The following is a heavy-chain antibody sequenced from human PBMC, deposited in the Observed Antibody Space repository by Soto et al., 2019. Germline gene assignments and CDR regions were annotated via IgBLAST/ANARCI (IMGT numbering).Heavy chain of an antibody. V-gene: IGHV1-2*04. D-gene: IGHD6-6*01. CDR3: AREMHSSPSPAFDI. CDR1: GYTFTGYY. J-gene: IGHJ3*02. CDR2: INPNSGGT. Sequence: ASVKVSCKASGYTFTGYYMHWVRQAPGQGLEWMGWINPNSGGTNYAQKFQGWVTMTRDTSISTAYMELSRLRSDDTAVYYCAREMHSSPSPAFDIWGQGTMVTVSS.